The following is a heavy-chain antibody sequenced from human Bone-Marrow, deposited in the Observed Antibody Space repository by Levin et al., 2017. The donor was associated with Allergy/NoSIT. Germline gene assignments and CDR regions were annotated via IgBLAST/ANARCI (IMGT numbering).Heavy chain of an antibody. D-gene: IGHD3-16*02. CDR2: IYYSWDT. J-gene: IGHJ4*02. CDR1: NGSISSSIYY. Sequence: SETLSLTCTVSNGSISSSIYYWGWIRQPPGKGLEYVGSIYYSWDTFYNPSLRSRVTISVDTSKNQFSLKLSSVTAADTAVSYCARHLVHEDYIWGSYRGDHDYFDYWGQGAPVTVSS. V-gene: IGHV4-39*01. CDR3: ARHLVHEDYIWGSYRGDHDYFDY.